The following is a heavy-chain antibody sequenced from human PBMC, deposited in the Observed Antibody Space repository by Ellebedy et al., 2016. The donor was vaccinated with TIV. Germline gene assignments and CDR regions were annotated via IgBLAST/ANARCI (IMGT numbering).Heavy chain of an antibody. CDR2: IGTSTTHT. V-gene: IGHV3-11*05. Sequence: GGSLRLSXAASGFTFSSYAMSWVRQAPGKGLEWVSHIGTSTTHTNYADSVKGRFTISRDNAKNSLYLQMNSLSADDTAVYYCAREVWFSFDIWGQGTVVTVSS. CDR1: GFTFSSYA. CDR3: AREVWFSFDI. D-gene: IGHD3-9*01. J-gene: IGHJ3*02.